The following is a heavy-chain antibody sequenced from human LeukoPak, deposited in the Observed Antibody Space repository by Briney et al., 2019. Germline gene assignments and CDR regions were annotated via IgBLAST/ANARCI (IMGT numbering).Heavy chain of an antibody. D-gene: IGHD3-10*01. V-gene: IGHV4-4*07. Sequence: NPSETLSLTCTVSGGSISGYYWSWIRQSAGKGLEWIGRIYTSGSTNYNPSLKSRVTMSVDTSKNQLSLKLSSVTAADTAIYYCARHATNIYGPFGYWGQGTLVTVSS. J-gene: IGHJ4*02. CDR1: GGSISGYY. CDR3: ARHATNIYGPFGY. CDR2: IYTSGST.